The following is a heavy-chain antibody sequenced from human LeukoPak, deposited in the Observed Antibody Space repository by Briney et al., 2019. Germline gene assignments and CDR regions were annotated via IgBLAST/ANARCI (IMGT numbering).Heavy chain of an antibody. CDR1: GGSISGSTYY. CDR3: ARVDWSYYYYMDV. V-gene: IGHV4-39*01. CDR2: IYGST. Sequence: SQTLSLTCTVSGGSISGSTYYWGWVRQPPGKGLEWIGGIYGSTYYNPSLKSRVTMSVDTSKNQVSLKLSSVKVADTAVYYCARVDWSYYYYMDVWGKGTTVTVSS. D-gene: IGHD5-12*01. J-gene: IGHJ6*03.